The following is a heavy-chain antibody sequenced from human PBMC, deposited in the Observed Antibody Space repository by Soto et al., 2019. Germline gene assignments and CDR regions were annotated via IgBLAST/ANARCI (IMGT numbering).Heavy chain of an antibody. CDR3: ARVGAIVVVPAAMGFSDY. J-gene: IGHJ4*02. Sequence: GGSLRLSCAASGFTFSSYAMHWVRQAPGKGLEWVAVISYDGSNKYYADSVKGRFTISRDNSKNTLYLQMNSLRAEDTAVYYCARVGAIVVVPAAMGFSDYWGQGTLVTVS. V-gene: IGHV3-30-3*01. D-gene: IGHD2-2*01. CDR2: ISYDGSNK. CDR1: GFTFSSYA.